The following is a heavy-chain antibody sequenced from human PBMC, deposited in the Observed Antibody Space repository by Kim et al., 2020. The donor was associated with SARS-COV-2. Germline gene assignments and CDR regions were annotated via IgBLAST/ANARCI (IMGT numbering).Heavy chain of an antibody. J-gene: IGHJ6*02. Sequence: SETLSLTCIVSRGSISGYYWSWIRQPPGKGLEWIGHIYHSGRTNYNPSLMSRVSISVDTSKNQFSLTLSSVTAADTALYYCARDPWSRLRGLTYSYYGMDVWGQGTTVTVSS. CDR3: ARDPWSRLRGLTYSYYGMDV. CDR2: IYHSGRT. D-gene: IGHD3-10*01. CDR1: RGSISGYY. V-gene: IGHV4-59*01.